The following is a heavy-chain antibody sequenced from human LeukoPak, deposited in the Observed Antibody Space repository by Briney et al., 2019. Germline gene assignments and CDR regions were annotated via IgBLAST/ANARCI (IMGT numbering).Heavy chain of an antibody. Sequence: ASVKVSCKASGYTFTGYYVHWVRQAPGQGLEWMGWINFNSGGTNYAQNFQGRVTMTWDTSISTAYMELSRLRSDDTAVYYCARDNTKFVSGSYFVDPWGQGTLVTVSS. D-gene: IGHD3-10*01. V-gene: IGHV1-2*02. CDR3: ARDNTKFVSGSYFVDP. J-gene: IGHJ5*02. CDR1: GYTFTGYY. CDR2: INFNSGGT.